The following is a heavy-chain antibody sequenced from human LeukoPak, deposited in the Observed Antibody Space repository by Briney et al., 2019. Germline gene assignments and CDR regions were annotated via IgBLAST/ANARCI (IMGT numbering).Heavy chain of an antibody. D-gene: IGHD3-22*01. Sequence: ASVKVSCKASGYTFTGYYMHWVRQAPGQGLEWMGWINPNSGGTNYAQKFQGRVTMTRDTSISTAYMELSRLRSDDTAVYYCARTSAYDSSGYYTYWGQGTPVTVSS. J-gene: IGHJ4*02. V-gene: IGHV1-2*02. CDR2: INPNSGGT. CDR3: ARTSAYDSSGYYTY. CDR1: GYTFTGYY.